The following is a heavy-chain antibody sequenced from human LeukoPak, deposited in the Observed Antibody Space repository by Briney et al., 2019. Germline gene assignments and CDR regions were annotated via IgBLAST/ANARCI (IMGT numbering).Heavy chain of an antibody. CDR1: GYTFTSYA. V-gene: IGHV1-3*01. J-gene: IGHJ5*02. CDR2: INAGNGNT. D-gene: IGHD3-16*01. Sequence: ASVKVSCKASGYTFTSYAMHWVRQAPGQRLEWMGWINAGNGNTKYSQKFQGRVTITRDTSASTAYMELCSLRSEDTAVYYCARPSSTLGSWFDPWGQGTLVTVSS. CDR3: ARPSSTLGSWFDP.